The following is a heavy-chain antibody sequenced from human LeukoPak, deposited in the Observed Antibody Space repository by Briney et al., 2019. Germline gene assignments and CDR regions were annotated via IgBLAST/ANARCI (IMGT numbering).Heavy chain of an antibody. V-gene: IGHV3-21*01. CDR3: ARDLYGDYQFDY. J-gene: IGHJ4*02. Sequence: PSETLSLTCTVSGVSISSSNSYWGWIRQPPGKGLEWVSSISTSSIYIYYAESMKGRFTISRDNSKNTLYLQMNSLRAEDTAVYYCARDLYGDYQFDYWGQGTLATVSS. D-gene: IGHD4-17*01. CDR1: GVSISSSN. CDR2: ISTSSIYI.